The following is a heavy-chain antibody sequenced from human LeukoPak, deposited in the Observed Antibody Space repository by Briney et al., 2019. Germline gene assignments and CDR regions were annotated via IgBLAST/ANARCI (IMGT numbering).Heavy chain of an antibody. Sequence: PGGSLRLSCAASGFTLSTYAMSWVRQTPGKGLEWVAATSSSDAGTYHADSVRGRFTISRDNSKNALYLQMNSLRAEDAAVYFCAKAMGDEWLLDSWGQGTLVTVSS. V-gene: IGHV3-23*01. CDR2: TSSSDAGT. CDR1: GFTLSTYA. CDR3: AKAMGDEWLLDS. J-gene: IGHJ4*02. D-gene: IGHD5-12*01.